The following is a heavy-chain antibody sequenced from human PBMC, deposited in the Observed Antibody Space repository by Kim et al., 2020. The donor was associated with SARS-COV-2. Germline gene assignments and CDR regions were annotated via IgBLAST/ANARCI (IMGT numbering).Heavy chain of an antibody. CDR1: GFTFSSYA. J-gene: IGHJ6*02. D-gene: IGHD6-19*01. V-gene: IGHV3-23*01. Sequence: GGSLRLSCAASGFTFSSYAMSWVRQAPGKGLEWVSAISGSGGSTYYADSVKGRFTISRDNSKNTLYLQMNSLRAEDTAVYYCAKALAGAVAGFGYYGMDVWGQGTTVTVSS. CDR2: ISGSGGST. CDR3: AKALAGAVAGFGYYGMDV.